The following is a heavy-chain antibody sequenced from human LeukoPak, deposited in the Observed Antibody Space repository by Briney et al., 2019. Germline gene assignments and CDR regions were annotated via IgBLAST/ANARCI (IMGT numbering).Heavy chain of an antibody. Sequence: GGSLRLSCAASGFTVSSNYMSWVRQAPGKGLEWVSVIYSGGSTHYADSVKGRFTISRDNSKNTLYLQMNSLRAEDTAVYYCARDLYYYGSGSDNFLYYWGQGTLVTVSS. CDR3: ARDLYYYGSGSDNFLYY. D-gene: IGHD3-10*01. V-gene: IGHV3-53*01. CDR1: GFTVSSNY. CDR2: IYSGGST. J-gene: IGHJ4*02.